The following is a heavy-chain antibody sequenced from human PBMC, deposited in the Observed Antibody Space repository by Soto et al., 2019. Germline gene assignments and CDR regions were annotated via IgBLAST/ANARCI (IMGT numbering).Heavy chain of an antibody. V-gene: IGHV4-30-2*01. J-gene: IGHJ4*02. CDR1: GGSISSGVYS. D-gene: IGHD1-26*01. CDR2: INHLETT. CDR3: ARGGGSDSFDY. Sequence: SETLSLTCTVSGGSISSGVYSGIWIRQTPGKGLEWIGYINHLETTFYNPSFESRLTLSIDRAKNQFSLKLHSMSAADRAVYFCARGGGSDSFDYWGQGILVTVSS.